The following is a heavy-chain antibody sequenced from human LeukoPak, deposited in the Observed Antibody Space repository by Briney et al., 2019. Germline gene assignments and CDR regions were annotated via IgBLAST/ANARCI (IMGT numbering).Heavy chain of an antibody. V-gene: IGHV4-59*01. Sequence: SETLSLTCTVSGGSISSYYWSWIRQPPGKGLEWIGYIYYSGSTNYSPSLKSRVTISVDTSKNQFSLKLSSVTAADTAVYYCARGARYYDILTGYSRSYYFDYWGQGTLVTVSS. J-gene: IGHJ4*02. CDR2: IYYSGST. CDR3: ARGARYYDILTGYSRSYYFDY. CDR1: GGSISSYY. D-gene: IGHD3-9*01.